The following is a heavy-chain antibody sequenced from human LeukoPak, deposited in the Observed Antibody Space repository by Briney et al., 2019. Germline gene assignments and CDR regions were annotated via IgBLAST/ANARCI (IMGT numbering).Heavy chain of an antibody. Sequence: ASETLSLTCGVSGGSITSTNYWTWVRQPPGKGLEWIGEINHSGSTNYNPSLKSRVTISVDTSKTQFSLKLSSVTAADTAVYFCARGEVAGRVYYYGMDVWGQGTTVTVSS. D-gene: IGHD6-19*01. CDR1: GGSITSTNY. CDR2: INHSGST. J-gene: IGHJ6*02. CDR3: ARGEVAGRVYYYGMDV. V-gene: IGHV4-4*02.